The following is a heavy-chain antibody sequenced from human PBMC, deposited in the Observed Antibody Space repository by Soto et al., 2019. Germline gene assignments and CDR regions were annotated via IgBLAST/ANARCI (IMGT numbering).Heavy chain of an antibody. CDR1: GFNVKDAW. Sequence: EVQLVESGGGLVKPGGSLRVSCAVSGFNVKDAWMNWVRQAPGKGLEWVGRIKSKSEDGTTDYTAAVKGRFTISRDESGNTVYLQMSARKKEDTAVYYCATDQFVSGGYNYYGMDVWGQGTTGTVSS. D-gene: IGHD2-15*01. J-gene: IGHJ6*02. V-gene: IGHV3-15*07. CDR2: IKSKSEDGTT. CDR3: ATDQFVSGGYNYYGMDV.